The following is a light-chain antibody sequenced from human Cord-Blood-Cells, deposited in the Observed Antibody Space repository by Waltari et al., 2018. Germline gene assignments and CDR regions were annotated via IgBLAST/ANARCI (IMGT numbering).Light chain of an antibody. Sequence: DIQMTQSPSSLSASVGARVTITCQASQDISNYLNWYQQKPGKAPKLLIYDASNLETGVPSRFSGSGAGTDFTFTISSLQPEDIATYDCQQYDNLIFTFGPGTKVDSK. CDR2: DAS. CDR3: QQYDNLIFT. J-gene: IGKJ3*01. CDR1: QDISNY. V-gene: IGKV1-33*01.